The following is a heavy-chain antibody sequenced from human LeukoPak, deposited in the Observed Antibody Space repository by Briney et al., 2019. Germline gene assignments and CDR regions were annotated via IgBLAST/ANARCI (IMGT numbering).Heavy chain of an antibody. Sequence: ASVKVSCKASGYTYTSYGTSWVRQAPGQGLQWIGWISAYNGNTNYAQKLQGRVTMTTDTSTSTAYMELRSLRSDDTAVYYCARDHLRYFDWPPRGLGYYYYGMDVWGQGTTVTVSS. D-gene: IGHD3-9*01. V-gene: IGHV1-18*01. CDR3: ARDHLRYFDWPPRGLGYYYYGMDV. J-gene: IGHJ6*02. CDR1: GYTYTSYG. CDR2: ISAYNGNT.